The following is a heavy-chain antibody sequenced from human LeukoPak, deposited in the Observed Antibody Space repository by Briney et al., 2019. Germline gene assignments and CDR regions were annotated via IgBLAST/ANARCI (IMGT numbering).Heavy chain of an antibody. J-gene: IGHJ4*02. V-gene: IGHV4-39*01. D-gene: IGHD5-18*01. Sequence: SETLSLTCSVSGGSISSTSYYWGWPRQPPGKGLEWIGAISYGGTTYYNPSLKSRVTMSVDTSRSQFSLILNSVTAADTAVYYCARQKRSGYSYGYTASNFDYWGQGTLVTVSS. CDR2: ISYGGTT. CDR1: GGSISSTSYY. CDR3: ARQKRSGYSYGYTASNFDY.